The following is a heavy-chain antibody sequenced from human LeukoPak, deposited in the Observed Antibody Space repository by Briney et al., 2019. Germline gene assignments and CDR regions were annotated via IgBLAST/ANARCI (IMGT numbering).Heavy chain of an antibody. J-gene: IGHJ4*02. CDR2: VSYDGSNK. CDR3: ATIGGRRSGELYRIDY. D-gene: IGHD1-26*01. CDR1: GFTLSNYA. V-gene: IGHV3-30-3*01. Sequence: PGRSLRLSCAASGFTLSNYAMHWVRQAPGKGLEWVAVVSYDGSNKYYADSVKGRFTISRDNSKNTLYLQMNSLRAEDAAVYYCATIGGRRSGELYRIDYWGQGTLVTVSS.